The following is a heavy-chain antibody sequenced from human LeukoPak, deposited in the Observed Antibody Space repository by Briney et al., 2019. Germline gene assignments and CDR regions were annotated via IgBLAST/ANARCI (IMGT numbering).Heavy chain of an antibody. CDR3: ASTGSYGDYEIDY. Sequence: GASVKVSCKASGYTFTSYGISWVRQAPGQGLEWMGWISAYNGNTNYAQKLQGRVTMATDTSTSTAYMELSRLRSDDTAVYYCASTGSYGDYEIDYWGQGTLVTVSS. J-gene: IGHJ4*02. V-gene: IGHV1-18*01. D-gene: IGHD4-17*01. CDR1: GYTFTSYG. CDR2: ISAYNGNT.